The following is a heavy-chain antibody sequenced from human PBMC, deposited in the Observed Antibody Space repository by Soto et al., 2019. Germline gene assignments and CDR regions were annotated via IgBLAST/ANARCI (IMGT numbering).Heavy chain of an antibody. Sequence: QVQLQESGPGLVKPSETLSLTCTVSGGSISPYYWSWIRQPPGKGLEWIGYIYYTGSTSYNPSLKRRVTVTVATSKNQFSLNLSSMTATDTAVYYCARRGDWGSDEFDYWGQGALVTVSS. CDR2: IYYTGST. V-gene: IGHV4-59*08. D-gene: IGHD7-27*01. CDR1: GGSISPYY. CDR3: ARRGDWGSDEFDY. J-gene: IGHJ4*02.